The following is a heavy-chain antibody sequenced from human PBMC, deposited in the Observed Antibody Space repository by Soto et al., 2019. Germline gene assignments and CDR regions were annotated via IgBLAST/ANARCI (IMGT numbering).Heavy chain of an antibody. J-gene: IGHJ4*02. CDR1: GFTFSTFG. CDR3: ALRGSFDL. D-gene: IGHD4-17*01. CDR2: ITSDGRNK. V-gene: IGHV3-30*03. Sequence: GGSLRLSCAGSGFTFSTFGIHWVRQAPGKGLEWVSLITSDGRNKYYADSVRGRFSVSRDNAKNTLYLQMNTLTVEDTAIYYCALRGSFDLWGQGTPVTVSS.